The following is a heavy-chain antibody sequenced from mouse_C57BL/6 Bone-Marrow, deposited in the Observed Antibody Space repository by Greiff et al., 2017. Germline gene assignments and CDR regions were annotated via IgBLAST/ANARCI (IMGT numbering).Heavy chain of an antibody. Sequence: VQLQQSGAELVRPGASVKLSCTASGFNIKDDYMHWVKQRPEQGLEWIGWIDPENGDTEYASKFQGKATITADTSSNTAYLQLSSLTSEDTAVYYCRYDYDFDYWGQGTLVTVSA. CDR3: RYDYDFDY. CDR1: GFNIKDDY. D-gene: IGHD2-4*01. V-gene: IGHV14-4*01. CDR2: IDPENGDT. J-gene: IGHJ3*01.